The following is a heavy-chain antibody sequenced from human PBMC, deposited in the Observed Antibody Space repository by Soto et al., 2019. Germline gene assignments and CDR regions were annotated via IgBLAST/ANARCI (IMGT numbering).Heavy chain of an antibody. J-gene: IGHJ6*02. V-gene: IGHV4-31*03. CDR1: GGSISRGGYY. CDR3: AREHYYDSSGYTLGGMDV. CDR2: IYYSGST. D-gene: IGHD3-22*01. Sequence: SETLSLTCTVSGGSISRGGYYWSWIRQHPGKGLEWIGYIYYSGSTYYNPSLKSRVTISVDTSKNQFSLKLSSVTAADTAVYYCAREHYYDSSGYTLGGMDVWGQGTAVTVSS.